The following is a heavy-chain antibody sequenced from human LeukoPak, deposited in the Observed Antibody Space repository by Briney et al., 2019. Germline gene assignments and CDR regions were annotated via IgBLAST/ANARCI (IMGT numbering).Heavy chain of an antibody. CDR1: GYTFTSSG. CDR3: ARDPTRTYYDSSGYYRP. V-gene: IGHV1-18*01. Sequence: ASVKISCKASGYTFTSSGISWVRQTPGQGLEWMGWITAYNGNTNYAQKLQGRVTMTTDTSTSTAYMELRSLRSDDTAVYYCARDPTRTYYDSSGYYRPWGQGTLVTVSS. CDR2: ITAYNGNT. J-gene: IGHJ5*02. D-gene: IGHD3-22*01.